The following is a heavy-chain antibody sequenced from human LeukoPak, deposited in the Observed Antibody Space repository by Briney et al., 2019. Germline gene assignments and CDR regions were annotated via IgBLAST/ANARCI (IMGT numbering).Heavy chain of an antibody. D-gene: IGHD3-22*01. V-gene: IGHV1-18*01. CDR1: GYTFTSYG. J-gene: IGHJ4*02. CDR2: ISAYNSNT. Sequence: ASVKVSCKASGYTFTSYGISWVRQAPGHGLEWMGWISAYNSNTNYAQKLQGRITMTTDTSTSTAYMDLRSLRSDDTAVYYCARDYYDSSGYLRDYWGQGTLVTVSS. CDR3: ARDYYDSSGYLRDY.